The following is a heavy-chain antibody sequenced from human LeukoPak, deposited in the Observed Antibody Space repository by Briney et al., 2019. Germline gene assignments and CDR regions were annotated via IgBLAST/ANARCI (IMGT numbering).Heavy chain of an antibody. D-gene: IGHD3-22*01. CDR1: GYTFTGYY. Sequence: ASVKVSCKASGYTFTGYYIHWVRQAPGQGLEWMGWINPNSGGTSYAQKFQGRVTMTRDTSISTAYMELSRLRSDDRAVYYCARGYYDSSAYPDYWGQGTLVTVSS. CDR2: INPNSGGT. J-gene: IGHJ4*02. CDR3: ARGYYDSSAYPDY. V-gene: IGHV1-2*02.